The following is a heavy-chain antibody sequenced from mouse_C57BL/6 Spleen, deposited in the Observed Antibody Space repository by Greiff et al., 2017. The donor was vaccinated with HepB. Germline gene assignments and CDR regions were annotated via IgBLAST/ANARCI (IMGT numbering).Heavy chain of an antibody. Sequence: EVQLQQSGPELVKPGASVKISCKASGYTFTDYYMNWVKQSHGKSLEWIGDINPNNGGTSYNQKFKGKATLTVDKSSSTAYMALRSLTSEDSAVYYCAKGDGGFAYWGQRTLVTVSA. D-gene: IGHD3-3*01. CDR2: INPNNGGT. CDR3: AKGDGGFAY. V-gene: IGHV1-26*01. J-gene: IGHJ3*01. CDR1: GYTFTDYY.